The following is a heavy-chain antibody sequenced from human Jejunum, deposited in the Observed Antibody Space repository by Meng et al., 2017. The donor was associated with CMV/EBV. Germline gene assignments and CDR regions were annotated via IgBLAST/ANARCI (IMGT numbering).Heavy chain of an antibody. D-gene: IGHD1-26*01. CDR2: IYWDDHK. V-gene: IGHV2-5*02. Sequence: QITLKESGPTLVKPTQTLTLTCTFSGFSLSTSGVGVGWIRQPPGKAPEWLALIYWDDHKRYSPSLNSKLTIAKDTSKNEVVLTLTNMGPIDTGTYYCAHFVGGYYPSRPDYWGQGTLVTVSS. CDR1: GFSLSTSGVG. CDR3: AHFVGGYYPSRPDY. J-gene: IGHJ4*02.